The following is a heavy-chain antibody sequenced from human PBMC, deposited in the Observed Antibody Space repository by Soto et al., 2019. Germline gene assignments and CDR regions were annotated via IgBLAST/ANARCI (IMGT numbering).Heavy chain of an antibody. CDR3: EREYDSDYVMDV. J-gene: IGHJ6*02. D-gene: IGHD1-1*01. Sequence: QVQLVESGGGVVQPGGSLRLSCVASGFIFSSYGMYWVRQAPGKGLEWVGVIWYDGSNKYYGDSVKGRFTISRDKSKKSLYLDMSSLRAEDTAGYYSEREYDSDYVMDVWGQGTTVTVSS. V-gene: IGHV3-33*01. CDR2: IWYDGSNK. CDR1: GFIFSSYG.